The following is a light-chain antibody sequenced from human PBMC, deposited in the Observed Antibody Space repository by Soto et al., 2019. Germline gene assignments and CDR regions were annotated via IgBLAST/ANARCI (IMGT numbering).Light chain of an antibody. CDR3: QQSYSSSPLT. Sequence: DIQMTQSPSSLSASVGDRVTITCRASRSISTYLNWYQQKPGKAPKLLIYAASSLQSGVPSRFSGSGSGTDFTLTISSLQPEDFATYYCQQSYSSSPLTFGQGTRLEIK. CDR2: AAS. CDR1: RSISTY. V-gene: IGKV1-39*01. J-gene: IGKJ5*01.